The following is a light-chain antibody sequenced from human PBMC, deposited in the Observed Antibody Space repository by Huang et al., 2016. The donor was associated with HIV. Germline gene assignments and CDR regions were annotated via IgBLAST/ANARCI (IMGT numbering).Light chain of an antibody. CDR2: DAS. CDR3: QQYNTPPYR. V-gene: IGKV1-5*01. Sequence: DIQMTQSPSTLSASVGYRVIITCRASQSIGNWFAWFQQKPGRAPKLLIYDASNLQNGVPSRFSVSGSGTVFTLTIDNLQPEDYSTYYCQQYNTPPYRCGQGTKVDIK. J-gene: IGKJ2*03. CDR1: QSIGNW.